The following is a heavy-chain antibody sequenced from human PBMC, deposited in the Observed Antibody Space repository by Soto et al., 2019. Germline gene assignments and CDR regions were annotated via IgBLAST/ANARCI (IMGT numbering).Heavy chain of an antibody. V-gene: IGHV3-30*18. J-gene: IGHJ6*03. CDR1: GFTFSSYG. D-gene: IGHD3-3*01. Sequence: GGSLRLSCAASGFTFSSYGMHWVRQAPGKGLEWVAVISYDGSNKYYADSVKGRFTISRDNSKNTLYLQMNSLRAEDTAVYYCAKDQRFLEWPTPYYYYYMDVWGKGTTVTVSS. CDR3: AKDQRFLEWPTPYYYYYMDV. CDR2: ISYDGSNK.